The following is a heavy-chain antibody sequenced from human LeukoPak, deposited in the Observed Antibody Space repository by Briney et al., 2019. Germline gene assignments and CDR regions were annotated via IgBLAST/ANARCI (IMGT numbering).Heavy chain of an antibody. Sequence: SETLSLTCAVSGGSFSGYYWSWIRQPPGKGLEWIGEINHSGSTNYNPALKSRVTISVDTSKNQCSLKLSSVTAAYTAVYYWARDQGARDVWGKGTTVTVSS. CDR3: ARDQGARDV. J-gene: IGHJ6*04. D-gene: IGHD1-26*01. CDR2: INHSGST. CDR1: GGSFSGYY. V-gene: IGHV4-34*01.